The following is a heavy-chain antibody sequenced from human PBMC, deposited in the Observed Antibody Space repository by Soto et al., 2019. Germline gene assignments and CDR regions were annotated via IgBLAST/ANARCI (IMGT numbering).Heavy chain of an antibody. CDR1: GFTFISHG. CDR2: ISYDGRDK. Sequence: QVRLVESGGGVVQPGSSLRLSCAASGFTFISHGMHWVRQAPGKGLEWVALISYDGRDKYYADSVEGRFTISRDNSKKTVYLQLSSLRHEDTAVYYCAKDQGRIYNPFDYWGQGTLVTVSS. J-gene: IGHJ4*02. V-gene: IGHV3-30*18. D-gene: IGHD1-1*01. CDR3: AKDQGRIYNPFDY.